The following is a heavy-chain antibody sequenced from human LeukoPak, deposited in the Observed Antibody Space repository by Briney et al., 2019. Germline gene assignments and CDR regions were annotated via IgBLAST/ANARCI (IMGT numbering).Heavy chain of an antibody. V-gene: IGHV4-59*01. CDR1: GGSISSYY. D-gene: IGHD6-13*01. J-gene: IGHJ5*02. CDR2: IYYSGST. CDR3: ARANRAFRAAAVGWFDP. Sequence: SETLSLTCTVSGGSISSYYWSWIRQPPGKGLEWIGYIYYSGSTNYNPSLKSRVTISVDTSKNQFSLKLSSVTAADTAVYYCARANRAFRAAAVGWFDPWGQGPLVTVSS.